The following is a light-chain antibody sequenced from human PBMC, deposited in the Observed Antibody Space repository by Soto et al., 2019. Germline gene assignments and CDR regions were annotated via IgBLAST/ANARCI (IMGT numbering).Light chain of an antibody. J-gene: IGKJ1*01. CDR1: QSIRSY. Sequence: DIQMTQSPSSLSASVGDRVTITCRASQSIRSYLNWYQQKTGKAPKLLIYAASSLQSGVPSRFSGSGSGTDFTVTISSYQPEEFATYYCQHSYSTPPPVAQVTKVESK. V-gene: IGKV1-39*01. CDR3: QHSYSTPPP. CDR2: AAS.